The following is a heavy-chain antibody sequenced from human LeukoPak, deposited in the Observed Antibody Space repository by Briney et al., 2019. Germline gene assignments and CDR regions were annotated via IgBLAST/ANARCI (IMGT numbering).Heavy chain of an antibody. CDR1: GYTFTSYG. J-gene: IGHJ4*02. D-gene: IGHD3-10*02. CDR3: ARDVRGVTLVLSYYFDY. Sequence: ASVKVSCKASGYTFTSYGISWVRQAPGQGLEWMGWISAYNGNTNYAQKLQGRVTMTTDTSTSTAYMELSSLRSEDTAVYYCARDVRGVTLVLSYYFDYWGQGTLVTVSS. CDR2: ISAYNGNT. V-gene: IGHV1-18*01.